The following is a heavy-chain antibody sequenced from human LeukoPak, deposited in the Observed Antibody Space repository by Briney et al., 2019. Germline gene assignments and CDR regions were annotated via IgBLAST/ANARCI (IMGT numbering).Heavy chain of an antibody. CDR3: ARDSRQYYYDSSGYYPTNWFDP. Sequence: ASVKVSCKASGGTFSRYGINWVRQAPGQGLEWMGGIIPIFGAANYAQKFQGRVTMTRDMSTSTVYMELSSLRSEDTAVYYCARDSRQYYYDSSGYYPTNWFDPWGQGTLVTVSS. V-gene: IGHV1-69*05. CDR2: IIPIFGAA. J-gene: IGHJ5*02. CDR1: GGTFSRYG. D-gene: IGHD3-22*01.